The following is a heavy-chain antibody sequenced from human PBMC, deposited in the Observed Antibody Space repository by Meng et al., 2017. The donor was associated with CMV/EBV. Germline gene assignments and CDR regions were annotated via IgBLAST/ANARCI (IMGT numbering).Heavy chain of an antibody. CDR3: ARGAIYCSGGSCYSGKSDY. V-gene: IGHV4-34*01. Sequence: SETLSLTCAVYGGSFSGYYWSWIRQLPGKGLEWIGEINHSGSTNYNPSLKSRVTISVDTSKNQFSLKLSSVTAADTAVYYCARGAIYCSGGSCYSGKSDYWGQGTLVTVSS. CDR2: INHSGST. J-gene: IGHJ4*02. D-gene: IGHD2-15*01. CDR1: GGSFSGYY.